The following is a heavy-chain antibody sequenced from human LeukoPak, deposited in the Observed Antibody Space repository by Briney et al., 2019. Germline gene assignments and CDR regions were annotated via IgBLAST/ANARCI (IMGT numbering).Heavy chain of an antibody. J-gene: IGHJ6*03. CDR2: IWYGGSNK. Sequence: GGSLRLSCAASGFTFSSYGMHWVRQAPGKGLEWVAVIWYGGSNKYYADSVKGRFTISRDNSKSTLYLQMNSLRAEDTAVYYCAKGGRFAFSYMDVWGKGTTVTVSS. CDR3: AKGGRFAFSYMDV. D-gene: IGHD3-16*01. V-gene: IGHV3-30*02. CDR1: GFTFSSYG.